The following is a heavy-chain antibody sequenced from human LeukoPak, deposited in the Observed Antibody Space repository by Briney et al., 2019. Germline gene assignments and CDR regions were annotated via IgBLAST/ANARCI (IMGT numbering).Heavy chain of an antibody. CDR1: GGTFSSYA. D-gene: IGHD3-22*01. J-gene: IGHJ4*02. CDR2: IIPILGTA. CDR3: ARPALRYYDSSGYYYTFDY. Sequence: ASVKVSCKASGGTFSSYAISWVRQAPGQGLEWMGGIIPILGTANYAQKFQGRVTITADESTSTAYMELSSLRSEDTAVYYCARPALRYYDSSGYYYTFDYWGQGTLVTVSS. V-gene: IGHV1-69*13.